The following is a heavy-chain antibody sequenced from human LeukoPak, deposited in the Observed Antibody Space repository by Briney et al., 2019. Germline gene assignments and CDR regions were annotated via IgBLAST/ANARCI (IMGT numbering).Heavy chain of an antibody. CDR2: STHSGST. V-gene: IGHV4-34*01. Sequence: SETLTLTCAVYGGSFSGHYWTWIRQPPGKGLEWIGESTHSGSTNYNTSLKGRVTISVDTSKNQFSLKLTSVTAADTAVYHCAKGRTGAAALDFWGPGTLVTVSS. CDR3: AKGRTGAAALDF. D-gene: IGHD2-2*01. J-gene: IGHJ4*02. CDR1: GGSFSGHY.